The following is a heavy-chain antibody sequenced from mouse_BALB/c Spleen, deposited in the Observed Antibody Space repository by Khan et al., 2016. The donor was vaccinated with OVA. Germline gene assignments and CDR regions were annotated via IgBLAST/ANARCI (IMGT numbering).Heavy chain of an antibody. Sequence: QVQLKQSGAELAKPGASVKMSCKASGYTFTSYWMHWVKQRPGKGLEWIGYINPSTGYTEYNQRFKDKATLTADKSSSTAYMQLSSLTSEESAVYYCANRGSSSAWLTYWGQGTLVTVSA. D-gene: IGHD1-1*01. V-gene: IGHV1-7*01. CDR1: GYTFTSYW. CDR3: ANRGSSSAWLTY. CDR2: INPSTGYT. J-gene: IGHJ3*01.